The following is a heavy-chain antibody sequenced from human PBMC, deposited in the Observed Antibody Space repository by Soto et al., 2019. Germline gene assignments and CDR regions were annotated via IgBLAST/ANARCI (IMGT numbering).Heavy chain of an antibody. Sequence: PGGCLRLSCAASGFTFSSYEINWVRQAQGRGLEWVSSISSSGSTIYYADSVKGRFTISRDNAKNSLYLQMNSMRAEDTAVYYCARDFRHYGFWSGYSYYYYGMDVWGQGTTVTVSS. V-gene: IGHV3-48*03. D-gene: IGHD3-3*01. CDR1: GFTFSSYE. CDR2: ISSSGSTI. J-gene: IGHJ6*02. CDR3: ARDFRHYGFWSGYSYYYYGMDV.